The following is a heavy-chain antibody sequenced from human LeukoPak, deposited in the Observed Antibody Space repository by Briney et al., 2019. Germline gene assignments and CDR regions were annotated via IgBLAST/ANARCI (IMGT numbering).Heavy chain of an antibody. D-gene: IGHD3-22*01. CDR3: ATSTGGYSDLYFHY. CDR1: GYTFTAYG. V-gene: IGHV1-18*01. CDR2: ISGYNGDT. Sequence: ASVKVSCKASGYTFTAYGISWVRQAPGQGLEWMGWISGYNGDTKYAQRFEGRVTMTTDTSTTTAFMDLRSLRSDDTVVYFCATSTGGYSDLYFHYWGQGTLVSVSS. J-gene: IGHJ4*02.